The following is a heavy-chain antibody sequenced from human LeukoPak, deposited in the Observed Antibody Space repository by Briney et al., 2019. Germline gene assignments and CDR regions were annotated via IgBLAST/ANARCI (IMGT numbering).Heavy chain of an antibody. D-gene: IGHD2-2*02. Sequence: SETLSLTCTVSGGSISSYYWSWIRQPPGKGLEWIGDIYYSGSTNYNPSLKSRVTISVDTSKNQCSLKLSSVTAADKAVYYCASVHVVPAAIGYYYYYMDVWGKGTTVTVSS. CDR2: IYYSGST. J-gene: IGHJ6*03. V-gene: IGHV4-59*01. CDR1: GGSISSYY. CDR3: ASVHVVPAAIGYYYYYMDV.